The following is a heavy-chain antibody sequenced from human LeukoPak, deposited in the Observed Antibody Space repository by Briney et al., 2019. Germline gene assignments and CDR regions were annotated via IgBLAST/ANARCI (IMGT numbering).Heavy chain of an antibody. V-gene: IGHV1-69*06. Sequence: ASVKVSCKASRGTFSSYAISWVRQAPGQGLEWMGGIIPILGTANYAQKFQGRVTITADKSTSTAYMELSSLRSEDTAVYYCAREEGTIIHNWFDPWGQGTLVTVSS. CDR1: RGTFSSYA. CDR3: AREEGTIIHNWFDP. J-gene: IGHJ5*02. CDR2: IIPILGTA. D-gene: IGHD5-12*01.